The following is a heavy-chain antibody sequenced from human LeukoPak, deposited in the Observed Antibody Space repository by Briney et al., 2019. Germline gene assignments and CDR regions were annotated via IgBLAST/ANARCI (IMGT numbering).Heavy chain of an antibody. CDR1: GYTFTGYY. CDR3: ARDRVSGSYHTNWFDP. Sequence: ASVKVSCKASGYTFTGYYMHWVRQAPGQGLEWMGWINPNSGGTNYAQKFQGRVTITTDESTSTAYMELSSLRSEDTAVYYCARDRVSGSYHTNWFDPWGQGTLVTVSS. CDR2: INPNSGGT. J-gene: IGHJ5*02. V-gene: IGHV1-2*02. D-gene: IGHD3-16*01.